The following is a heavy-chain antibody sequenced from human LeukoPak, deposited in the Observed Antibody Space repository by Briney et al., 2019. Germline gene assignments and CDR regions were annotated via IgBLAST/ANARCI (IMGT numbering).Heavy chain of an antibody. Sequence: SETLSLTCAVYGGSFSGYYWSWIRQPPGKGLEWIGEINHSGSTNYNPSLKSRVTISVDTSKNQFSLKLSSVTAADTAVYYCARHRIGGEFRRPPLGAFDIWGQGTMVTVSS. D-gene: IGHD2-21*01. J-gene: IGHJ3*02. CDR2: INHSGST. CDR1: GGSFSGYY. CDR3: ARHRIGGEFRRPPLGAFDI. V-gene: IGHV4-34*01.